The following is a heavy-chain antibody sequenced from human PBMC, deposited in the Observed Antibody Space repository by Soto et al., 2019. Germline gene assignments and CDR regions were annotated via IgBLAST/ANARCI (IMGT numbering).Heavy chain of an antibody. D-gene: IGHD1-7*01. CDR3: ARFSAGRNYHTNFDF. CDR2: INHSGST. J-gene: IGHJ4*02. Sequence: QVQLQQWGAGLLKPSETLSLTCAVYGGSFSGYYWSWIRQPPGKGLEWIGEINHSGSTNYNPSLKTRLTISVDTSKNPFPLKLRTVTAAYTAVNYCARFSAGRNYHTNFDFWGQGTLVTVSS. CDR1: GGSFSGYY. V-gene: IGHV4-34*01.